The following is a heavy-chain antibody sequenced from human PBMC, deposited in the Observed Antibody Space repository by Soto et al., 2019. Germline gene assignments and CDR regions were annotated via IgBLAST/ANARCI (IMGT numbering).Heavy chain of an antibody. V-gene: IGHV3-72*01. Sequence: EVQLVESGGGLVQPGGSLRLSCAASGFTFSDHYMDWVRQAPGKGLEWVGRTRNKANSYTTEYAASVKGRFTISRDDSKNSLYLQMNSLKTEDTAVYYCARDQGPKWEMGAFDNWGQGTMVTVSS. CDR3: ARDQGPKWEMGAFDN. CDR1: GFTFSDHY. J-gene: IGHJ3*02. D-gene: IGHD1-26*01. CDR2: TRNKANSYTT.